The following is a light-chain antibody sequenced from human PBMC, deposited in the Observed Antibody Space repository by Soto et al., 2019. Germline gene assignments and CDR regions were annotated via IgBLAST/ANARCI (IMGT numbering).Light chain of an antibody. CDR2: ENN. CDR3: GTWDSCLSGRFV. J-gene: IGLJ1*01. CDR1: SSNIGRNY. V-gene: IGLV1-51*02. Sequence: QSVLTQPPSVSAAPGQKVTILCSGSSSNIGRNYVSWYQQLPGTAPKLLIYENNKRPSGIPGRVSGSKSGTSATLGITGLQTGDEADYYCGTWDSCLSGRFVFGAGTKVTVL.